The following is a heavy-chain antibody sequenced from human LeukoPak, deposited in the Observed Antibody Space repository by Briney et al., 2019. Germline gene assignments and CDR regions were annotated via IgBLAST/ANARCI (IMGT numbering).Heavy chain of an antibody. CDR3: AREVFWDAYGPVFDY. J-gene: IGHJ4*02. D-gene: IGHD1-26*01. CDR2: IYHSGST. Sequence: SETLSRTCTVSGYSISSGYYWGWIRQPPGKGLEWIGSIYHSGSTYYNPSLKSRVTISVDTSKNQFSLKLSSVTAADTAVYYCAREVFWDAYGPVFDYWGQGTLVTVSS. CDR1: GYSISSGYY. V-gene: IGHV4-38-2*02.